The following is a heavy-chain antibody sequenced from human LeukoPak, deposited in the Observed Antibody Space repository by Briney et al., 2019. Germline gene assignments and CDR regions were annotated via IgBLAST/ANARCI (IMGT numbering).Heavy chain of an antibody. CDR2: IYPGDSDT. Sequence: ASVKVSCKASGYTFTNYGISWVRQMPGKGLEWMGIIYPGDSDTRYSPSFQGQVTISADKSISTAYLHWSSLKASDSAMYYCARQGESWFDPWGQGTLVTVSS. D-gene: IGHD3-10*01. V-gene: IGHV5-51*01. CDR3: ARQGESWFDP. CDR1: GYTFTNYG. J-gene: IGHJ5*02.